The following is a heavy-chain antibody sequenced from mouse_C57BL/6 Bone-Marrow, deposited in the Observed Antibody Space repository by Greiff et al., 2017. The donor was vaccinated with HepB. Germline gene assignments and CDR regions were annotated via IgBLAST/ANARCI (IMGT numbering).Heavy chain of an antibody. D-gene: IGHD1-1*01. CDR1: GFTFSDFY. CDR3: ARDAYFYGSSYGYWYFDV. V-gene: IGHV7-1*01. Sequence: EVMLVESGGGLVQSGRSLRLSCATSGFTFSDFYMEWVRQAPGKGLEWIAASRNKANDYTTEYSASVKGRFIVSRDTSQSILYIQMNELRAEDTAIYYCARDAYFYGSSYGYWYFDVWGTGTTVTVSS. CDR2: SRNKANDYTT. J-gene: IGHJ1*03.